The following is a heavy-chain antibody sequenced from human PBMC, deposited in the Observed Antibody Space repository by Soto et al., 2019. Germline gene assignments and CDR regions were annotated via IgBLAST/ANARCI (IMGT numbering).Heavy chain of an antibody. D-gene: IGHD5-12*01. CDR2: ISYDGLKK. CDR1: GFNFNHFA. J-gene: IGHJ1*01. V-gene: IGHV3-30-3*01. Sequence: QVQLLESGGGVVQPGGSLKLSCAASGFNFNHFALNWVRQAPGKGPEWVAVISYDGLKKFYADSVKGRFTISRDTSTDTVSLQMNDLRVDDTAVYYCARDGCSGTPCYLQHWGQGTLATVSS. CDR3: ARDGCSGTPCYLQH.